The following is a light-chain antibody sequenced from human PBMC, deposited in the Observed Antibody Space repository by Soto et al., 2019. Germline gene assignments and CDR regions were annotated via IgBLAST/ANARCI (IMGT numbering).Light chain of an antibody. J-gene: IGKJ2*01. V-gene: IGKV3-11*01. CDR3: QQRSDWPYT. CDR1: QSVSSY. Sequence: EIVLTQSPATLSLSPGERATLSCRASQSVSSYLAWYQQKPGQAPRLLIYTASNRATAIPARFSGSGSGTDFTLTISSLEPEDCALYYCQQRSDWPYTFGQGTHLEIK. CDR2: TAS.